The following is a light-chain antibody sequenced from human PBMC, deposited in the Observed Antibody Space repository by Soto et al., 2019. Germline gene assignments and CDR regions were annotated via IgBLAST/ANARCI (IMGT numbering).Light chain of an antibody. CDR1: QSISSY. CDR3: QQSSTTPLT. J-gene: IGKJ3*01. Sequence: DTQMTQSPSSLSASVGDRVTIACRATQSISSYLNWYQLKPGKAPKLLIYAASSLQSGVPSRFSGSGSGTDFTLTISSLQPEDFATYYCQQSSTTPLTFGPGTKVDIK. V-gene: IGKV1-39*01. CDR2: AAS.